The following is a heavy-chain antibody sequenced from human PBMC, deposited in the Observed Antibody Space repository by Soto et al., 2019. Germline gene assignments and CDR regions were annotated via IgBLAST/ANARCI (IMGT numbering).Heavy chain of an antibody. J-gene: IGHJ4*02. CDR1: GFTFSSYG. D-gene: IGHD4-17*01. Sequence: QVQLVESGGGVVQPGRSLRLSCAASGFTFSSYGMHWVRQAPGKGLEWVAVISYDGSNKYYADSVKGRFTISRDNSKNTLYLQMNSLRAEDTAVYYCAKDRATVTTFGFGYWGQGTLVTVSS. CDR3: AKDRATVTTFGFGY. CDR2: ISYDGSNK. V-gene: IGHV3-30*18.